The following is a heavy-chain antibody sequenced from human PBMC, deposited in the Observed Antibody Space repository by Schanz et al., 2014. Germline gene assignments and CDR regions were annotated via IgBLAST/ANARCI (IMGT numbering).Heavy chain of an antibody. J-gene: IGHJ4*02. CDR1: GYSISSGYY. CDR2: VYHSGST. D-gene: IGHD7-27*01. V-gene: IGHV4-38-2*02. Sequence: QVQLQESGPGLVKPSETLSLTCTVSGYSISSGYYWGWIRQPPGKGLEWIGSVYHSGSTYYNPSLKSRVTILVDTSKTHSPLRRSSVTAADTAVYYCARSTGDPFDYWGQGTLVTVSS. CDR3: ARSTGDPFDY.